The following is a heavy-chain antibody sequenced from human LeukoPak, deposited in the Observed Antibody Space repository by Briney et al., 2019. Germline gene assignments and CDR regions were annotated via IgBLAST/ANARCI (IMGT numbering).Heavy chain of an antibody. Sequence: GSLRLSCAASGFTFSSYAMHWVRQAPGKGLEWVAVISYDGSNKYYADSVKGRFTISRDNSKNTLYLQVNSLRADDTAVYYCAKSGLAAAGQRGYFDYWGQGTLVTVSS. CDR2: ISYDGSNK. V-gene: IGHV3-30*04. CDR3: AKSGLAAAGQRGYFDY. CDR1: GFTFSSYA. D-gene: IGHD6-13*01. J-gene: IGHJ4*02.